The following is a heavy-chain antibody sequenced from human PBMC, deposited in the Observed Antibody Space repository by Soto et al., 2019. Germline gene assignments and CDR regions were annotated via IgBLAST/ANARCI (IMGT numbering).Heavy chain of an antibody. CDR1: AFTFSSYA. CDR2: ISYDGSNK. Sequence: GGSLRLSCAASAFTFSSYAMHWVRQAPGKGLEWVAVISYDGSNKYYADSVKGRFTISRDNSKNTLYLQMNSLRAEDTAVYYCARDKRPMIVVAPIAFWGQGTLVTVSA. D-gene: IGHD3-22*01. J-gene: IGHJ4*02. V-gene: IGHV3-30-3*01. CDR3: ARDKRPMIVVAPIAF.